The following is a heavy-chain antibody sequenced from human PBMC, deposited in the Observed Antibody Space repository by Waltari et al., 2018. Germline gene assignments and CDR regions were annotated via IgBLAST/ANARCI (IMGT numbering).Heavy chain of an antibody. Sequence: QVQLVQSGAEVKKPGASVKVSCKASGYTFTSYAMHWVRQAPGQRLEWMGWINAGNGNTKYSQKFQGRVTITRDTSASTAYMELSSLRSEDTVVYYCAREGALDAFDIWGQGTMVTVSS. D-gene: IGHD1-26*01. J-gene: IGHJ3*02. CDR2: INAGNGNT. CDR3: AREGALDAFDI. V-gene: IGHV1-3*01. CDR1: GYTFTSYA.